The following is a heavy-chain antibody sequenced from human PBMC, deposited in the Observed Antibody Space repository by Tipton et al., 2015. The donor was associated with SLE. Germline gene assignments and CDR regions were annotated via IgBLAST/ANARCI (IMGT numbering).Heavy chain of an antibody. D-gene: IGHD2-15*01. V-gene: IGHV4-59*12. Sequence: TLSLTCTVSRGSISSYYWTWLRQPPGRGLDWIGSMFYSGNTYRNPSLKSRVTISLDTSKNQFSLNLSSVTAADTAVYYCATTSCSGGTCLVDHWGQGTLVTVSS. CDR3: ATTSCSGGTCLVDH. CDR2: MFYSGNT. CDR1: RGSISSYY. J-gene: IGHJ4*02.